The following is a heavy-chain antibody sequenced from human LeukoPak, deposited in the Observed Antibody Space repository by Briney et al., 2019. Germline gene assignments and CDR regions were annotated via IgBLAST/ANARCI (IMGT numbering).Heavy chain of an antibody. CDR2: IWYDGSNK. CDR1: GFTFSSYG. J-gene: IGHJ6*02. V-gene: IGHV3-33*01. CDR3: ARDLFTYYGMGV. Sequence: PGGSLRLSCAASGFTFSSYGMHWVRQAPGKGLEWVAVIWYDGSNKYYADSVKGRFTISRDNSKNTLYLQMNSLRAEDTAVYYCARDLFTYYGMGVWGQGTTVTVSS.